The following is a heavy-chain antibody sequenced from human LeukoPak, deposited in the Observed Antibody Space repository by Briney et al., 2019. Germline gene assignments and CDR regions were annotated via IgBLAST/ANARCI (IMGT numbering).Heavy chain of an antibody. CDR1: GGSISSSSYY. V-gene: IGHV4-39*07. D-gene: IGHD6-19*01. J-gene: IGHJ3*02. Sequence: LETLSLTCTVSGGSISSSSYYWGWIRQPPGKGLEWLGSIYYSGSTYYNPSLKSRVTISVDTSKNQFSLKLSSVTAADTAVYYCARALAPRIAVAGTGAFDIWGQGTMVTVSS. CDR2: IYYSGST. CDR3: ARALAPRIAVAGTGAFDI.